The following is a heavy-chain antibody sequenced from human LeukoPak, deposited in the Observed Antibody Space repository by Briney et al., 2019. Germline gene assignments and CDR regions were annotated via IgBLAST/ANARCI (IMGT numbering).Heavy chain of an antibody. D-gene: IGHD6-13*01. CDR2: ISYSGDTI. CDR3: ARLVIITAAGSNDY. V-gene: IGHV3-11*01. J-gene: IGHJ4*02. CDR1: ELTLSDYY. Sequence: PGGSLRLSCAASELTLSDYYMSWIRQAPGKGLDSVSYISYSGDTIYYADSVKGRFTVSRDNAKNSLYLQMNSLRGEDTAVYYCARLVIITAAGSNDYWGQGTLVTVSS.